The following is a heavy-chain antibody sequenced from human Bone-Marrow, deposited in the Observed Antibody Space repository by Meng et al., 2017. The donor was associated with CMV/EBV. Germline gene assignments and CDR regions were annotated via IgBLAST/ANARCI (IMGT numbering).Heavy chain of an antibody. CDR3: ARDPGATVN. CDR2: IYGGGNT. Sequence: EVELVESGGGLVQPGGSLRLSCAASGFTVSSNYMSWVRQAPGKGLEWVSVIYGGGNTYYTDSVKGRFTISRDNSKNTLYLQMNSLRAEDTAVYYCARDPGATVNWGQGTLVTVSS. V-gene: IGHV3-66*01. D-gene: IGHD1-26*01. CDR1: GFTVSSNY. J-gene: IGHJ4*02.